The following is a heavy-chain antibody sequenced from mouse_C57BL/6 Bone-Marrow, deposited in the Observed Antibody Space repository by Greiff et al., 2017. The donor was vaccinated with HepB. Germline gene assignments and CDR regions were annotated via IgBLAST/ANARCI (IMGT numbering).Heavy chain of an antibody. V-gene: IGHV1-81*01. CDR1: GYTFTSYG. J-gene: IGHJ3*01. CDR3: ARKGLRAWFAY. D-gene: IGHD2-4*01. CDR2: IYPRSGNT. Sequence: QLQQSGAELARPGASVKLTCKASGYTFTSYGISWVKQSTGQGLEWIGEIYPRSGNTYYNEKFKSKATLTPDKSSSTAYMELRSLPSEDSAVYFWARKGLRAWFAYGGQGTLVTVAA.